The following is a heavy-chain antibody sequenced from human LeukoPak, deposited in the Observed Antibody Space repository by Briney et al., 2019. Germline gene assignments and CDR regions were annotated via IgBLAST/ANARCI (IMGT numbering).Heavy chain of an antibody. V-gene: IGHV3-30-3*01. Sequence: GRSLRLSCAATGFTFSNYAIHWGRQAPGKGLEWVAFISDDGSRRHYADSVKGRFTISRDNSKNTLNLQMNSLRAEDTAVYYCARDSGRGTYQYYFDYWGQGTLVTVSS. D-gene: IGHD1-1*01. CDR2: ISDDGSRR. CDR1: GFTFSNYA. J-gene: IGHJ4*02. CDR3: ARDSGRGTYQYYFDY.